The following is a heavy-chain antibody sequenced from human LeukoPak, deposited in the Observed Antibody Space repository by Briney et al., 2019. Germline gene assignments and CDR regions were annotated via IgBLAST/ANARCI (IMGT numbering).Heavy chain of an antibody. Sequence: PGGSLRLSCAASGFTFSSYAMHWVRQAPGKGLEWVAVISYDGSNKYYADSVKGRFTISRDNSKNTLYLQMNSLRAEDTAVCYCARDLYVVVVAATPDYWGQGTLVTVSS. CDR1: GFTFSSYA. V-gene: IGHV3-30-3*01. CDR2: ISYDGSNK. CDR3: ARDLYVVVVAATPDY. D-gene: IGHD2-15*01. J-gene: IGHJ4*02.